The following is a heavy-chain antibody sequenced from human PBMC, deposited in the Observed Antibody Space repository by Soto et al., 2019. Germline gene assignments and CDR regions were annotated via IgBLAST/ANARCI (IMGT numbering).Heavy chain of an antibody. V-gene: IGHV3-23*01. D-gene: IGHD3-22*01. Sequence: EVQLLESGGGLVQPGGSLRLSCAASGFTFSNYAMSWVRQAPGKGLEWVSGITGTGGSTYYGDSVKGRFTISRDNSKNTLYLQMNSLSAEDTAVYYCAKYRGITMVVVTVLLDYWGQGTLVNVSS. CDR1: GFTFSNYA. CDR2: ITGTGGST. J-gene: IGHJ4*02. CDR3: AKYRGITMVVVTVLLDY.